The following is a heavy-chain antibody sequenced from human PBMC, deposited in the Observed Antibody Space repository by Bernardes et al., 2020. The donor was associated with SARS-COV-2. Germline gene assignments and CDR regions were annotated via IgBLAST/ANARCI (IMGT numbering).Heavy chain of an antibody. CDR1: GGSITDYY. J-gene: IGHJ5*02. D-gene: IGHD2-2*01. CDR2: VNESGST. V-gene: IGHV4-34*01. CDR3: ARGGSPWWGSTSCYSCDSGYWFHP. Sequence: SETLSLTCGVNGGSITDYYWSWIRQSPGKGLEWIGEVNESGSTAYNPSLKSRVTISVDTSKNLFSLKVTPVTAADTAVYYCARGGSPWWGSTSCYSCDSGYWFHPWGQGTLVTVSS.